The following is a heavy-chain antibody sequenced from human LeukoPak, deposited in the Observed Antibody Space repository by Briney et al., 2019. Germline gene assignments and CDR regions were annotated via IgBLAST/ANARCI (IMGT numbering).Heavy chain of an antibody. Sequence: PGGSLRLSCAASGLTFSSYGMHWVRQAPGKGLEWVAVISYDGSNKYYADSVKGRFTISRDNSKNTLYLQMNSLRAEDTAVYYCAKVLMGRIVGAIGYWGQGTLVTVSS. V-gene: IGHV3-30*18. D-gene: IGHD1-26*01. CDR3: AKVLMGRIVGAIGY. CDR1: GLTFSSYG. CDR2: ISYDGSNK. J-gene: IGHJ4*02.